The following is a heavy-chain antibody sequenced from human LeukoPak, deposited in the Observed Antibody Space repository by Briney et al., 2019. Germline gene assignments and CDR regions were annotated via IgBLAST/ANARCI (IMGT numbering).Heavy chain of an antibody. Sequence: ASVKVSCKASGYTFTNYGINWVRQAPGQGLEWMGYISAYNGNTNYAQKFQGRVTMTTDTSTNTVYVELRSLRSDDTAVYYCARVAVAQYYFDYWGQGTLVIVSS. CDR1: GYTFTNYG. CDR2: ISAYNGNT. D-gene: IGHD4-23*01. V-gene: IGHV1-18*01. CDR3: ARVAVAQYYFDY. J-gene: IGHJ4*02.